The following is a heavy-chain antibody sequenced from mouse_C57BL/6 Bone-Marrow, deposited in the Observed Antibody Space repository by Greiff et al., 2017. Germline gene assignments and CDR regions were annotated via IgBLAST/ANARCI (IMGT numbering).Heavy chain of an antibody. Sequence: QVQLQQSGAELVKPGASVKISCKASGYAFSSYWMHWVKQRPGQGLEWIGQIYPGDGDTNYNGKFKGKATLTADKSSSTAYMQLSSLTSEDSAVYFDGRGGRPWFDYWGQGTLVTVAA. J-gene: IGHJ3*01. CDR2: IYPGDGDT. V-gene: IGHV1-80*01. CDR3: GRGGRPWFDY. CDR1: GYAFSSYW.